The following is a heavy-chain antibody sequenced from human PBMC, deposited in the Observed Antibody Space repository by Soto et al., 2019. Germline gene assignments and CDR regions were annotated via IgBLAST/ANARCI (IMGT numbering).Heavy chain of an antibody. CDR2: IYSSGTT. V-gene: IGHV4-31*03. Sequence: QVHLQESGPGLVKPSQTLSLTCTVSGDSISSSDYYWSWIRQPPGKGLEWIGYIYSSGTTYYNPSLKSRLTISVDTSNNEFTLKLNSVTAAHTALHYCARGISAATVVTFDFDYWGQGTLVTVSS. D-gene: IGHD4-17*01. CDR1: GDSISSSDYY. CDR3: ARGISAATVVTFDFDY. J-gene: IGHJ4*02.